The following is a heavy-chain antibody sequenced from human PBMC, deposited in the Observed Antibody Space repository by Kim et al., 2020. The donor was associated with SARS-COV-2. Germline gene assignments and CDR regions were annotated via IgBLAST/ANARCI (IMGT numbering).Heavy chain of an antibody. V-gene: IGHV4-34*01. CDR1: GGSFSGYY. J-gene: IGHJ4*01. CDR2: INHSGST. Sequence: SETLSLTCAVYGGSFSGYYWSWIRQPPGKGLEWIGEINHSGSTNYNPSLKSRVTISVDTSKNQFSLKLSSVTAADTAVYYCARGKGIAVAADYWGHGTLV. D-gene: IGHD6-19*01. CDR3: ARGKGIAVAADY.